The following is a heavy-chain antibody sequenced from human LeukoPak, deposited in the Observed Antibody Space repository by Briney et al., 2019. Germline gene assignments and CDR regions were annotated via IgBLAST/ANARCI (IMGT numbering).Heavy chain of an antibody. CDR1: GYTFTNFD. J-gene: IGHJ4*02. CDR2: MNPNNGNT. V-gene: IGHV1-8*03. Sequence: ASVKVSCKASGYTFTNFDINWVQQATGQGLEWMAWMNPNNGNTGNAQKFQGRVTITWDSSISTAYMELSSLRSEDTAVYYCARVGYSNSYDFWGQGTLVTVSS. D-gene: IGHD5-18*01. CDR3: ARVGYSNSYDF.